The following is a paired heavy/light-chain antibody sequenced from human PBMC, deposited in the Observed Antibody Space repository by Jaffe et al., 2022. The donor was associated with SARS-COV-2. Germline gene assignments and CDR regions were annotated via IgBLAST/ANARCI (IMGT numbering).Light chain of an antibody. Sequence: QSVLTQPPSASGTPGQRVTISCSGSSSNIGDNYVYWYQQIPGRAPKLLIYRNNERPSGVPDRFSDSKSGTSASLAISGLRPEDEADYYCASWDNSLSGRVFGGGTKLTVL. CDR3: ASWDNSLSGRV. V-gene: IGLV1-47*01. CDR1: SSNIGDNY. CDR2: RNN. J-gene: IGLJ2*01.
Heavy chain of an antibody. CDR1: GFTYNTYS. CDR2: ISSTSRTV. J-gene: IGHJ3*02. D-gene: IGHD1-26*01. CDR3: ARDRGPEVGATDAFDI. Sequence: EVQLVESGGGLVQPGGSLRLSCAASGFTYNTYSMNWVRQAPGKGLEWLSYISSTSRTVFIAGSVKGRFTISRDNAKHSVYLQMNSLRDEDTAVYYCARDRGPEVGATDAFDIWGQGTVVTVSS. V-gene: IGHV3-48*02.